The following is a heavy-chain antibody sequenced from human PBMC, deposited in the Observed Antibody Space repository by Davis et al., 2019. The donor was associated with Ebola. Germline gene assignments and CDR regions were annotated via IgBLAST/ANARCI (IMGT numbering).Heavy chain of an antibody. CDR1: GGSISSYY. CDR2: IYYSGST. J-gene: IGHJ6*02. CDR3: VAIVVVPAAIFGDYYYYGMDV. V-gene: IGHV4-59*12. Sequence: SETLSLTCTVSGGSISSYYWSWIRQPPGKGLEWIGYIYYSGSTNYNPSLKSRVTISVDTSKNQFSLKLSSVTAADTAVYYCVAIVVVPAAIFGDYYYYGMDVWGQGTTVTVSS. D-gene: IGHD2-2*02.